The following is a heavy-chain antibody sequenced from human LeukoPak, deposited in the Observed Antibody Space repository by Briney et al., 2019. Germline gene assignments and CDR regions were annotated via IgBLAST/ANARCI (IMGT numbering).Heavy chain of an antibody. CDR1: AGTFSSYA. J-gene: IGHJ4*02. CDR3: ARQYSGYDWSLDY. V-gene: IGHV1-69*05. CDR2: IIPIFGTA. Sequence: ASVKVSCKASAGTFSSYAISWVRQAPGQGLEWMGGIIPIFGTANYAQKFQGRVTITTDESTSTAYMELSSLRSEDTAVYYCARQYSGYDWSLDYWGQGTLVTVSS. D-gene: IGHD5-12*01.